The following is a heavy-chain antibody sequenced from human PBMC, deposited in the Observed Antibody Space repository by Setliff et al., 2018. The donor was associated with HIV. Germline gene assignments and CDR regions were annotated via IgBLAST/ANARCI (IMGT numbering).Heavy chain of an antibody. J-gene: IGHJ5*02. CDR2: IYASGNT. V-gene: IGHV4-61*02. CDR1: GGSITSTSYY. CDR3: ASASRMTATGYP. D-gene: IGHD6-13*01. Sequence: PSETLSLTCTVSGGSITSTSYYWTWIRQPAGKGLEWIGRIYASGNTNYNPSLKSRVTISVDTSKNQFSLKLTSVTAADTAGYYCASASRMTATGYPWGQGTLVTVSS.